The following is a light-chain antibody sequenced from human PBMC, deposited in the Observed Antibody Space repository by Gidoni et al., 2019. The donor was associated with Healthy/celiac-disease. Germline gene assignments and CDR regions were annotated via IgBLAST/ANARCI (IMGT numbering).Light chain of an antibody. J-gene: IGLJ3*02. CDR2: YKSDSDK. Sequence: LTCTLRSGINVGTYRIYWYQQKPGSPPQYLLRYKSDSDKQQGSGVPSRFSGSKDASANAGILLISGLQSEDEADYYCMIWHSSAWVFGGGTKLTVL. CDR1: SGINVGTYR. V-gene: IGLV5-45*01. CDR3: MIWHSSAWV.